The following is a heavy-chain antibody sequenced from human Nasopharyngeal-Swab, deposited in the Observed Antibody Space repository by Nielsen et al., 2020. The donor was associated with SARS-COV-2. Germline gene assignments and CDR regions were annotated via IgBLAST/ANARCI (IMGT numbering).Heavy chain of an antibody. V-gene: IGHV4-39*07. CDR3: ARMAVPAPDCSSTSCYAGYYYYYMDV. D-gene: IGHD2-2*01. J-gene: IGHJ6*03. CDR2: IYYSGST. Sequence: WIRQPPGKGLEWIGSIYYSGSTNYNPSLKSRVTISVDKSKNQFSLKLSSVTAADTAVYYCARMAVPAPDCSSTSCYAGYYYYYMDVWGKGTTVTVSS.